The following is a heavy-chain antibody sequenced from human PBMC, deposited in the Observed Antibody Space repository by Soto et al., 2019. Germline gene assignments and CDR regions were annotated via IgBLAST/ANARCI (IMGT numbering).Heavy chain of an antibody. Sequence: QVQLQESGPGLVKPSGTLALTCAVSGSSIRSSNWWSWVRQPPGKELEWIGEIYHNGSTNSNPALKSPVTKPVYKSKNHFSLRLSAVTAADTFVYYCTRWVDIVLVAPDTDSYWYFDLWCRGTLVTVSS. V-gene: IGHV4-4*02. D-gene: IGHD2-8*01. J-gene: IGHJ2*01. CDR1: GSSIRSSNW. CDR2: IYHNGST. CDR3: TRWVDIVLVAPDTDSYWYFDL.